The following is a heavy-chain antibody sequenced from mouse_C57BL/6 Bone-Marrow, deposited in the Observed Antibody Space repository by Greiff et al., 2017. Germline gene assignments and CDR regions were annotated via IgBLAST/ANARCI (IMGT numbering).Heavy chain of an antibody. CDR1: GFNIKDDY. CDR3: TTDYYGSSYRGYYAMDY. CDR2: IDPENGDT. Sequence: EVQLQQSGAELVRPGASVKLSCTASGFNIKDDYMHWVKQRPEQGLEWIGWIDPENGDTEYASKFQGKATLTVDTSSNTAYLQLSSLTSEGTAVYYCTTDYYGSSYRGYYAMDYWGQGTSVTVSS. V-gene: IGHV14-4*01. D-gene: IGHD1-1*01. J-gene: IGHJ4*01.